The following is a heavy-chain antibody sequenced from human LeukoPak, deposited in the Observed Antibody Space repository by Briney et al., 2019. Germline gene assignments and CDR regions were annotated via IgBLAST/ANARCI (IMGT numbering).Heavy chain of an antibody. CDR1: GFTFSSYS. Sequence: GGSLRLSCAASGFTFSSYSMNWVRQAPGKGLEWVSSISSSSSYIYYADSVKGRFIISRDNAKNSLYLQMNSLRAEDTAVYYCARGNIAAAGTDYWGQGTLVTVSS. V-gene: IGHV3-21*01. D-gene: IGHD6-13*01. CDR3: ARGNIAAAGTDY. CDR2: ISSSSSYI. J-gene: IGHJ4*02.